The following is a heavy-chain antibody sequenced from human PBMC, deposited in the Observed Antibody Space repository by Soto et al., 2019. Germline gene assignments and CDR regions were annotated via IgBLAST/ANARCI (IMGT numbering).Heavy chain of an antibody. D-gene: IGHD3-10*01. V-gene: IGHV3-23*01. CDR2: ISGSGGST. CDR1: GFTFSSYA. Sequence: PGGSLRLSCAASGFTFSSYAMSWVRQAPGKGLEWVSAISGSGGSTYYADSVKGRFTISRDNSKNTLYLQMNSLRAEDTAVYYCAKDSSYYYGSGSYYNNWYFDLWGRGTLVTVSS. J-gene: IGHJ2*01. CDR3: AKDSSYYYGSGSYYNNWYFDL.